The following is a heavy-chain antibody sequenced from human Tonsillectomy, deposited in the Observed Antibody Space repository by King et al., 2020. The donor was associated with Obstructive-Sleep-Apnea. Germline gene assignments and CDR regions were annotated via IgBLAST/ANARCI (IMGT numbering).Heavy chain of an antibody. D-gene: IGHD6-19*01. CDR3: TTDQPARKWLAYYFDY. V-gene: IGHV3-15*01. J-gene: IGHJ4*02. CDR2: IKSKIDGGTT. CDR1: GFTFSNAW. Sequence: EVQLVESGGGLVKPGESLRLSCAASGFTFSNAWMSWVRQAPGKGLEWVGRIKSKIDGGTTDYAAPVKGRFSISRDDSKNTLYLQMNSLKTEDAAVYFCTTDQPARKWLAYYFDYWGQGTLVTVSS.